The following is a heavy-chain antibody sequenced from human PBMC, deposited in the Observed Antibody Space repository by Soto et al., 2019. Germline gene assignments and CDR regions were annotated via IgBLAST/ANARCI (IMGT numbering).Heavy chain of an antibody. Sequence: PGGSLRLSCAASGFTFRSYGMHWVRQAPGKGLDWVAIISYDGSKTHYADSVKGRFTISRDNSENTLYLQMNSLRAEDTAVYYCAKGPVRYYYDSSGYFRSHAFDIWGQGTMVTV. V-gene: IGHV3-30*18. CDR1: GFTFRSYG. J-gene: IGHJ3*02. CDR2: ISYDGSKT. D-gene: IGHD3-22*01. CDR3: AKGPVRYYYDSSGYFRSHAFDI.